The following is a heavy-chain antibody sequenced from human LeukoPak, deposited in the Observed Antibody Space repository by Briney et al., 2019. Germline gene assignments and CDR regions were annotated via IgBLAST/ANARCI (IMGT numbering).Heavy chain of an antibody. CDR2: ISAYNGNT. V-gene: IGHV1-18*01. J-gene: IGHJ4*02. D-gene: IGHD3-22*01. CDR1: GYTFTSYG. CDR3: ARDRPEYYYDSSGYLPSDY. Sequence: ASVKVSCKASGYTFTSYGISWVRQAPGQGLEWMGWISAYNGNTNYAQKLQGRVTMTTDTSTSTAYMELRSLRSDDTAVYYCARDRPEYYYDSSGYLPSDYWGQGTLVTVSS.